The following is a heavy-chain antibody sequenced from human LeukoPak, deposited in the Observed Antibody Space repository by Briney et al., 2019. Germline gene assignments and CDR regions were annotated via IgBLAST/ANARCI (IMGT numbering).Heavy chain of an antibody. V-gene: IGHV5-51*01. Sequence: PGESLKISCKTSGYSFTSYWIGWVRQMPGKGLEWIGSIYPGDSDTRYSPSFQGQVIISADKSANTAYLQTSSLKASDTAIYFCAKHCRAGRGHQYYFDYWGQGALVTVSS. J-gene: IGHJ4*02. CDR2: IYPGDSDT. CDR1: GYSFTSYW. D-gene: IGHD6-25*01. CDR3: AKHCRAGRGHQYYFDY.